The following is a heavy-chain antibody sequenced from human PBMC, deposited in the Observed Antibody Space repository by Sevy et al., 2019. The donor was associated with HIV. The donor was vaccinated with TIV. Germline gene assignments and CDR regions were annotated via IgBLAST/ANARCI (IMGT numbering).Heavy chain of an antibody. Sequence: ASVKVSCKVSGYTLTKLSMHWVRQAPGKGLEWMGGFDPEDGETIYAQKFQDRITMTEDTSTDTAYMELNSLRSEDTAVYYCASGREYYYGNSGYFDYWGQGNLVTVSS. D-gene: IGHD3-22*01. J-gene: IGHJ4*02. CDR2: FDPEDGET. CDR1: GYTLTKLS. CDR3: ASGREYYYGNSGYFDY. V-gene: IGHV1-24*01.